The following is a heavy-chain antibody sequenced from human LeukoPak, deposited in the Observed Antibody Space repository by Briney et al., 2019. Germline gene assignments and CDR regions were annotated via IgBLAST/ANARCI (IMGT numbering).Heavy chain of an antibody. CDR2: IYSSGST. J-gene: IGHJ3*02. V-gene: IGHV4-61*02. CDR3: ARGPTRAIGFDI. CDR1: GGSISSGSYY. Sequence: SQTLSLTCTVSGGSISSGSYYWSWIRQPAGKGLEWIGRIYSSGSTNYNPSLKSRVALSVDTSKNQFSLKLSSVTAADTAVYYCARGPTRAIGFDIWGQGTTVTVS.